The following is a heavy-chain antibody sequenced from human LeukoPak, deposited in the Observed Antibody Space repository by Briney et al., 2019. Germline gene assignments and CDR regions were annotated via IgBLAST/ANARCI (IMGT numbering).Heavy chain of an antibody. CDR1: GGSITSYY. CDR3: ARGRTETYYYYYYYMDV. V-gene: IGHV4-4*07. Sequence: PSETLSLTCTVSGGSITSYYWSWIRQSAGKGLEWIGRIYITGSTTYNPSLKSRVTMSLDTSKNQFSLKLSSVTAADTAVYYCARGRTETYYYYYYYMDVWGKGTTVTISS. J-gene: IGHJ6*03. CDR2: IYITGST. D-gene: IGHD1-14*01.